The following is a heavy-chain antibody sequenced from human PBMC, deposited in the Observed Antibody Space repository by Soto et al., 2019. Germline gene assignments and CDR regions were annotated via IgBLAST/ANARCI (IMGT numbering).Heavy chain of an antibody. D-gene: IGHD3-16*01. CDR2: MNAKSGDT. CDR1: GYTFSDFD. CDR3: ARGNPFNYAGFDV. Sequence: GASVKVSCKASGYTFSDFDINWLRQASGQGPEWMGWMNAKSGDTFFAQRFQGKFNMTWDTSLSTAYMEVGSLTSDDTAMYYCARGNPFNYAGFDVWGQGTTVTVSS. J-gene: IGHJ6*02. V-gene: IGHV1-8*01.